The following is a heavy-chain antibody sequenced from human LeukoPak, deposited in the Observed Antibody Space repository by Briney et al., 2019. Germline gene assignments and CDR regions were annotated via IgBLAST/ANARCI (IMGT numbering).Heavy chain of an antibody. CDR1: GGSISSYY. CDR2: ISDIGSI. Sequence: SETLSLICTVSGGSISSYYWSWIRQPPGKGLEWIAYISDIGSINYNPSLKSRVTISLDTSKNQFSLKLSSVTAADTAVYYCARHWGYCSGGSCSGDGFDYWGQGTLVTVSS. J-gene: IGHJ4*02. V-gene: IGHV4-59*08. D-gene: IGHD2-15*01. CDR3: ARHWGYCSGGSCSGDGFDY.